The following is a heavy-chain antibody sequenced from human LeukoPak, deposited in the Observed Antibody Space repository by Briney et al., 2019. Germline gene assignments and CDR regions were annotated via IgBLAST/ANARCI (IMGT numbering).Heavy chain of an antibody. CDR3: AKDFVLMVYARSYYFDY. J-gene: IGHJ4*02. CDR2: IRYDGSNK. CDR1: GFTFSSYG. Sequence: GGSLRLSCAASGFTFSSYGMHWVRQAPGKGLEWVAFIRYDGSNKYYADSVKGRFTIPRDNSKNTLYLQMNSLRAEDTAVYYCAKDFVLMVYARSYYFDYWGQGTLVTVSS. V-gene: IGHV3-30*02. D-gene: IGHD2-8*01.